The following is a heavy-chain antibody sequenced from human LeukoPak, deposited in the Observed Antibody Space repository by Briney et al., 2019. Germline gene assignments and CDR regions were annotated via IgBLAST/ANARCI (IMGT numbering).Heavy chain of an antibody. D-gene: IGHD4-17*01. CDR1: GYTFTNYD. Sequence: ASVKVSCKASGYTFTNYDINWVRQATGQGLEWMGWMNPNSGNTGYAQKFQSRVTMTRNTSISTAYMELSSLRSEDTAVYYCARSIYGDYVRVIDYWGQGTLVTVSS. CDR2: MNPNSGNT. V-gene: IGHV1-8*01. J-gene: IGHJ4*02. CDR3: ARSIYGDYVRVIDY.